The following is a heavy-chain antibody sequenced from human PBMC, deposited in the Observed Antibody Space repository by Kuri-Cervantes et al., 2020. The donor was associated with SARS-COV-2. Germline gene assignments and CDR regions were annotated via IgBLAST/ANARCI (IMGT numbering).Heavy chain of an antibody. J-gene: IGHJ6*03. Sequence: ASVKDSCKASGYIFTGYYMLWVRQAPGQGLEWVGWINPYSGDTNYAQKFQGRVTMTRDTSISTAYMELSRLRSDDTAVYYCARAPRDCRSTRCYIYSYSYMDGWGKGTTVTVSS. D-gene: IGHD2-2*02. V-gene: IGHV1-2*02. CDR3: ARAPRDCRSTRCYIYSYSYMDG. CDR1: GYIFTGYY. CDR2: INPYSGDT.